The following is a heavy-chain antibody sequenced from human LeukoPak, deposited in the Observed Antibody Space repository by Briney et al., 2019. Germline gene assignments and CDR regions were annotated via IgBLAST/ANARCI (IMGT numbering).Heavy chain of an antibody. J-gene: IGHJ6*03. CDR2: IKKDGSEK. CDR1: GFTFSSYW. Sequence: GGSLRLSCAASGFTFSSYWMSWVRQAPGKGLEWVADIKKDGSEKYYVDSVKGRFTISRDNAKTSLYLQMNSLRVEDTAVYYCARAPGSGSYPYYYYYYMDVWGKGTTVTISS. D-gene: IGHD3-10*01. V-gene: IGHV3-7*01. CDR3: ARAPGSGSYPYYYYYYMDV.